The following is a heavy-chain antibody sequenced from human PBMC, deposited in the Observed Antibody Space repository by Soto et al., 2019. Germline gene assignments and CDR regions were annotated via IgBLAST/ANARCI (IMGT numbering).Heavy chain of an antibody. V-gene: IGHV1-69*06. D-gene: IGHD3-22*01. J-gene: IGHJ3*02. Sequence: GASVKVSRKASGGTFSSYAISWVRQAPGQGLEWMGGIIPIFGTANYAQKFQGRVTITADKSTSTAYMELSSLRSEDTAVYYCAREKKYYYDSSGSPGAFDIWGQGTMVTVSS. CDR3: AREKKYYYDSSGSPGAFDI. CDR1: GGTFSSYA. CDR2: IIPIFGTA.